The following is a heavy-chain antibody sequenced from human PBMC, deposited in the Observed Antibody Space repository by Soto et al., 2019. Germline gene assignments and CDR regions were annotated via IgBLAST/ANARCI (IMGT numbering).Heavy chain of an antibody. D-gene: IGHD3-22*01. CDR2: INPNSGGT. Sequence: QVQRVQSGAEVKKPGASVKVSCKASGYTFTGYYMHWVRQAPGQGLEWMGWINPNSGGTNYAQKFQGWVTMTRGTSISTAYMGLSRRRSDDTAVYYCARGPVGSGYYPVQFDYWGQGTLVTVSS. CDR3: ARGPVGSGYYPVQFDY. V-gene: IGHV1-2*04. J-gene: IGHJ4*02. CDR1: GYTFTGYY.